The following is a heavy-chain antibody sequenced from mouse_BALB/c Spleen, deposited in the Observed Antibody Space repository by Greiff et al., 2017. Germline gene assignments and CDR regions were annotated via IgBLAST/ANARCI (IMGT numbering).Heavy chain of an antibody. CDR2: IRNKANGYTK. CDR1: GFTFTDYY. J-gene: IGHJ4*01. CDR3: ARGSCGYDEGYAMDY. D-gene: IGHD2-2*01. Sequence: EVQLVESGGGLVQPGGSLRLSCATSGFTFTDYYMSWVRQPPGKALEWLGFIRNKANGYTKEYSASVKGRFTISRDNSQSILYLQMNTLRAEDSATYYGARGSCGYDEGYAMDYWGQGTSVTVSS. V-gene: IGHV7-3*02.